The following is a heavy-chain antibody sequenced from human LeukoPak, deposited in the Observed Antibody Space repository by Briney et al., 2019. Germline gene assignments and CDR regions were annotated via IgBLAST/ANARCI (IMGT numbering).Heavy chain of an antibody. CDR1: GFTFSSYW. V-gene: IGHV3-74*01. D-gene: IGHD6-13*01. CDR2: INNDGSSI. Sequence: GGSLRLSCAASGFTFSSYWMHWVRQAPGKGLVWVSRINNDGSSISYADSVKGRFTISRDNAKNTLYLQMNSLRAEDTAVYYCARGPPISSVAAAAKSSGYFDYWGQGTLVTVSS. J-gene: IGHJ4*02. CDR3: ARGPPISSVAAAAKSSGYFDY.